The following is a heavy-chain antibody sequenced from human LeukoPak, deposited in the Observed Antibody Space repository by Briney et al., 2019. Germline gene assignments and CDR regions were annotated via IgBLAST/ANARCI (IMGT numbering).Heavy chain of an antibody. V-gene: IGHV3-21*01. D-gene: IGHD6-13*01. CDR1: GFTFSSYS. J-gene: IGHJ4*02. CDR3: ARGLYSSSWTVVDY. CDR2: ISSSSSNI. Sequence: GGSLRLSCAASGFTFSSYSMNWVRQAPGKGLEWVSSISSSSSNIYYADSVKGRFTISRDNAKNSLYLQMNSLRAEDTAVHYCARGLYSSSWTVVDYWGQGTLVTVSS.